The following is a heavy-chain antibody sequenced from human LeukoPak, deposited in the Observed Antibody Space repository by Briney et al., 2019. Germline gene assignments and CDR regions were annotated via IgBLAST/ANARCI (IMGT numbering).Heavy chain of an antibody. CDR1: GGSFSGYY. J-gene: IGHJ5*02. D-gene: IGHD4-17*01. CDR2: INHSGST. CDR3: VSAPPTVTTLNWFDP. V-gene: IGHV4-34*01. Sequence: PSETLSLTCAVYGGSFSGYYWSWIRQPPGKGLEWIGEINHSGSTNYNPSLKSRVTISVDTSKNQFSLKLSSVTAADTAVYYCVSAPPTVTTLNWFDPWGQGTLVTVSS.